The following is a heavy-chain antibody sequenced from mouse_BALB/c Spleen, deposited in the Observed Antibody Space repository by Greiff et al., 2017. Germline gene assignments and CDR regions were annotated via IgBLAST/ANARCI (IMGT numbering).Heavy chain of an antibody. CDR2: IWAGGST. CDR3: ANYGNYGGYAMDY. J-gene: IGHJ4*01. Sequence: VQLKESGPGLVAPSQSLSITCTVSGFSLTSYGVHWVRQPPGKGLEWLGVIWAGGSTNYNSALMSRLSISKDNSKSQVFLKMNSLQTDDTAMYYCANYGNYGGYAMDYWGQGTSVTVSS. V-gene: IGHV2-9*02. CDR1: GFSLTSYG. D-gene: IGHD2-1*01.